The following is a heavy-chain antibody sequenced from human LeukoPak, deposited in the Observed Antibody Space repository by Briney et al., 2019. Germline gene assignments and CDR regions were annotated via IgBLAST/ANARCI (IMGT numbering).Heavy chain of an antibody. CDR1: GFTFSSYA. CDR2: IKQDGSAK. J-gene: IGHJ3*02. Sequence: GGSLRLSCAASGFTFSSYAMSWVRQAPGKGLEWVANIKQDGSAKDYVDSVKGRFTISRDNAKNSLYLQMNSLRNEDTAVYYCARDGALSVGVFDIWGQGTMVTVSS. V-gene: IGHV3-7*04. D-gene: IGHD1-26*01. CDR3: ARDGALSVGVFDI.